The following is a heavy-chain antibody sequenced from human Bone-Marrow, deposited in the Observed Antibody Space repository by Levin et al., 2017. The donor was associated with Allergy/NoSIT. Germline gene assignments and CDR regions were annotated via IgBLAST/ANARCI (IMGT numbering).Heavy chain of an antibody. CDR3: ARDQPHYSSGYYGPHYFYFGMDV. CDR1: GFTVSTNY. D-gene: IGHD3-22*01. V-gene: IGHV3-53*01. J-gene: IGHJ6*02. CDR2: IYVNGST. Sequence: GGSLRLSCAASGFTVSTNYMSWVRQAPGKGLEWVSVIYVNGSTYYADSVKGRFTISRDTSKNTLYLQMNSLRAEDTAIYYCARDQPHYSSGYYGPHYFYFGMDVWGQGTTVTVSS.